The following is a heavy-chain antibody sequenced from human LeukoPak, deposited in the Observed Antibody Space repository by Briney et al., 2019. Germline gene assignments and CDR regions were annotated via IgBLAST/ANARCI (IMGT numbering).Heavy chain of an antibody. CDR2: ISDTGTYK. V-gene: IGHV3-21*01. D-gene: IGHD2-2*01. J-gene: IGHJ3*02. CDR3: AREDVSNSWLPDAFDI. CDR1: GLTLNTYS. Sequence: PGGSLRLSCVVSGLTLNTYSFNWVRQAPGKGLEWVSAISDTGTYKYYADSVKGRFTISRDSAKNSLYLQMHSLRAEDTAVYYCAREDVSNSWLPDAFDIWGQGTMVTVSS.